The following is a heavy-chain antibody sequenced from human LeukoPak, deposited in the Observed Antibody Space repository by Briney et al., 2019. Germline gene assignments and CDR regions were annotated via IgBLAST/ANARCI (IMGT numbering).Heavy chain of an antibody. D-gene: IGHD3-22*01. Sequence: PGGSLRLSCAASGFTFSSYSMNWVRQAPGKGLEWVGQINSKTDAGTTAYAAPVKGRFTISRDDSKSTLYLQMNSLKTEDTAVYCASYDPALDAFDIWGQGTRVTVSS. J-gene: IGHJ3*02. CDR1: GFTFSSYS. CDR2: INSKTDAGTT. V-gene: IGHV3-15*01. CDR3: SYDPALDAFDI.